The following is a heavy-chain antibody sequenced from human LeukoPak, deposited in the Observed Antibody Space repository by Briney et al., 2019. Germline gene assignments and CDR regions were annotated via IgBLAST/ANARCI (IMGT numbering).Heavy chain of an antibody. Sequence: GGSLRLSCAASGFTFSTYAMSWVRQAPGKGLECVSSISGYGDSTYYADSVKGRFTISRDNSKNTLYLQMNSLRAEDTAVYYCADLDTPMPHDYYVMDVWGQGTTVTVSS. V-gene: IGHV3-23*01. J-gene: IGHJ6*02. CDR2: ISGYGDST. D-gene: IGHD5-18*01. CDR3: ADLDTPMPHDYYVMDV. CDR1: GFTFSTYA.